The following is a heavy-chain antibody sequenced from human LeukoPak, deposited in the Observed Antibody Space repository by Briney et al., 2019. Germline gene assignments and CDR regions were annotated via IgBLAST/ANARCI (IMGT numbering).Heavy chain of an antibody. CDR1: GFTFDDYT. CDR3: AKDPGYCSGGSCYPRSYYGMDV. CDR2: ISWDGGRT. D-gene: IGHD2-15*01. V-gene: IGHV3-43*01. Sequence: GGSLRLSCAASGFTFDDYTMHWVRQAPGKGLEWVSLISWDGGRTYYADSVKGRFTISRDNSKNSLYLQMNSLRTGDTALYYCAKDPGYCSGGSCYPRSYYGMDVWGQGTTVTVSS. J-gene: IGHJ6*02.